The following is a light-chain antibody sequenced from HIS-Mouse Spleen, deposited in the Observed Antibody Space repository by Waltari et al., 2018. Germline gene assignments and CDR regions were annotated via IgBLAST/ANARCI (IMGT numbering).Light chain of an antibody. CDR3: QVWDSSSDHVV. J-gene: IGLJ2*01. V-gene: IGLV3-21*03. CDR1: NIGSKS. Sequence: SYVLTQPTSVSVAPGTTASITCGGNNIGSKSVPWYQQKPGQAPVLVVYDDSNRPSGIPERFSGSNSGNTATLTISRVEAGDEADYYCQVWDSSSDHVVFGGGTKLTVL. CDR2: DDS.